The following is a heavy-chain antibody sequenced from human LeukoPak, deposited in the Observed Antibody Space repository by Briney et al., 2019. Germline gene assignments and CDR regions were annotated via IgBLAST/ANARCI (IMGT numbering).Heavy chain of an antibody. Sequence: PGGSLRLSCAASGFTFSSYGMHWVRQAPGKGLEWVAVIWYDGSNKYYADSVKGRFTISRDNSKNTLYLQMNSLRAEDTAVYYCARAWSGDGGDAFDIWGQGTMVTVSS. D-gene: IGHD4-17*01. V-gene: IGHV3-33*08. CDR2: IWYDGSNK. CDR3: ARAWSGDGGDAFDI. J-gene: IGHJ3*02. CDR1: GFTFSSYG.